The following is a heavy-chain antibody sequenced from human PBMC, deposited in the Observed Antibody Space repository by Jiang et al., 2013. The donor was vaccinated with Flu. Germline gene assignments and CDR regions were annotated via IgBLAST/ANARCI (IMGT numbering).Heavy chain of an antibody. CDR3: ARAGLDYYDSSGVYYFDY. J-gene: IGHJ4*02. CDR1: GYTFTGYY. Sequence: SGAEVKKPGASVKVSCKASGYTFTGYYMHWVRQAPGQGLEWMGWINPNSGGTNYAQKFQGWVTMTRDTSISTAYMELSRLRSDDTAVYYCARAGLDYYDSSGVYYFDYWGQGTLVTVSS. CDR2: INPNSGGT. V-gene: IGHV1-2*04. D-gene: IGHD3-22*01.